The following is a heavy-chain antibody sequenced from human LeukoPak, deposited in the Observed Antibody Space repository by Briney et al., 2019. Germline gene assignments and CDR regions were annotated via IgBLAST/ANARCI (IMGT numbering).Heavy chain of an antibody. CDR2: ISAYNGNT. V-gene: IGHV1-18*01. CDR1: GYTFTSYG. Sequence: ASVKVSCKASGYTFTSYGISWVRQAPGQGLEWMGRISAYNGNTNYAQKLQGRVTMTTDTSTSTAYMELRSLRSDDTAVYYCARDRDCSSTSCYRWFDPWGQGTLVTVSS. D-gene: IGHD2-2*02. J-gene: IGHJ5*02. CDR3: ARDRDCSSTSCYRWFDP.